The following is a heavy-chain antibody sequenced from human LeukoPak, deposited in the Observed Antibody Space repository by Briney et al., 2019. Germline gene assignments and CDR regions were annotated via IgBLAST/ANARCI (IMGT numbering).Heavy chain of an antibody. Sequence: GGSLRLSCAASGFTFSSYSMNWVRQAPGKGLEWVSSISSSSSYIYYADSVKGRFTISRDNAKNSLYLQMNSLRAEDTAVYYCARDWGAYYDFWSGYLLGEDYYDMDVWGQGTTVTVSS. D-gene: IGHD3-3*01. V-gene: IGHV3-21*01. CDR3: ARDWGAYYDFWSGYLLGEDYYDMDV. J-gene: IGHJ6*02. CDR2: ISSSSSYI. CDR1: GFTFSSYS.